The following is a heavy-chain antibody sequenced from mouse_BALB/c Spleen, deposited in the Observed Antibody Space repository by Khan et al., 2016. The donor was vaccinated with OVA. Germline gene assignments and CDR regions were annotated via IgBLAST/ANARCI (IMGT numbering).Heavy chain of an antibody. CDR1: GYTFSNYW. CDR2: ILPGRGST. J-gene: IGHJ1*01. V-gene: IGHV1-9*01. Sequence: QVQLKQSGAELMKPGASMKISCKATGYTFSNYWTEWVKQRPGHGLEWIGEILPGRGSTNYNEKFKGKATFTAETSSNTAQMHLSRPTSEDSAVYYSARFGHHWYFDVWGAGTTVTVSS. CDR3: ARFGHHWYFDV.